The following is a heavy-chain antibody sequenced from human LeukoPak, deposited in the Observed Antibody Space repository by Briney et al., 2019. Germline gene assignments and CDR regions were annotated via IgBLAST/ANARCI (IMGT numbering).Heavy chain of an antibody. CDR3: ARDGYDFWSGYYPEPYYYYYYGMDV. J-gene: IGHJ6*02. Sequence: GGSLRLSCAASGFTVSSFAMSWVRQAPGKGLEWVAVIWYDGSNKYYADSVKGRFTISRDNSKNTLYLQMNSLRAEDTAVYYCARDGYDFWSGYYPEPYYYYYYGMDVWGQGTTVTVSS. CDR1: GFTVSSFA. V-gene: IGHV3-33*08. CDR2: IWYDGSNK. D-gene: IGHD3-3*01.